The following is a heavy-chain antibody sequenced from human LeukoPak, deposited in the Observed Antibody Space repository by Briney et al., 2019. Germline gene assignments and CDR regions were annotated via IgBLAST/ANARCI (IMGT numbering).Heavy chain of an antibody. J-gene: IGHJ4*02. D-gene: IGHD3-9*01. CDR1: GFTFSSYG. CDR2: ISGSGGST. Sequence: GGSLRLSCAASGFTFSSYGMTWVRQAPGKGLEWVSAISGSGGSTYYADSVKGRFAISRDNSKNTLYLQMNSLRAEDTAVYYCARLADKYYFDYWGQGTLVTVSS. V-gene: IGHV3-23*01. CDR3: ARLADKYYFDY.